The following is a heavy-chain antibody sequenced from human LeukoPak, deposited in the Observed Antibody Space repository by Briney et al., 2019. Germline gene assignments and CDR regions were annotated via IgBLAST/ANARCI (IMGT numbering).Heavy chain of an antibody. D-gene: IGHD3-22*01. CDR3: ARDFGFSPSSGYSFDY. V-gene: IGHV3-33*08. J-gene: IGHJ4*02. CDR2: IWYDGSNR. Sequence: PGGSLRLSCAASGFTVSNKYMSWVRQAPGKGLEWVAVIWYDGSNRQYADSVKGRFTISRDNSKNTLYLQMNSLRAEDTAVYYCARDFGFSPSSGYSFDYWGQGTLVTVSS. CDR1: GFTVSNKY.